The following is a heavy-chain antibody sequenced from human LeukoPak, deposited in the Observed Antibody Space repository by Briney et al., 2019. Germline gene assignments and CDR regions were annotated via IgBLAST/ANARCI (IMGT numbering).Heavy chain of an antibody. CDR1: GYSFTNNW. CDR2: IYPGDSTT. J-gene: IGHJ4*02. V-gene: IGHV5-51*01. CDR3: ARRNEQYYFDY. Sequence: GEFLKISCKGSGYSFTNNWIGWVRQMPGKGLEWMAIIYPGDSTTRYSPSFQGQVTVSADKYISTAYLQWSSLKASDTAMYYCARRNEQYYFDYWGQGTLVTVSS. D-gene: IGHD1/OR15-1a*01.